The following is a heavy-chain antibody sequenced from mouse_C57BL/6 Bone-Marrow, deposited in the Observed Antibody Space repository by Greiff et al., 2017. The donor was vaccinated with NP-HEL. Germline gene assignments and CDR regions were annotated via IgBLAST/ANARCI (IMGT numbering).Heavy chain of an antibody. Sequence: DVKLVESGGGLVKPGGSLKLSCAASGFTFSDYGMHWVRQAPEKGLEWVAYISSGSSTIYYADTVKGRFTISRDNAKNTLFLQMTSLRSEDTAMYYSARPANWDYFDDWGKGTTLTVAS. D-gene: IGHD4-1*01. CDR2: ISSGSSTI. J-gene: IGHJ2*01. CDR1: GFTFSDYG. V-gene: IGHV5-17*01. CDR3: ARPANWDYFDD.